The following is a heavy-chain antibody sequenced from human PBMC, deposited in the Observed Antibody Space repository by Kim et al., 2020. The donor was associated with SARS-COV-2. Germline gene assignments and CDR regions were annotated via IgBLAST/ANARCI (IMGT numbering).Heavy chain of an antibody. J-gene: IGHJ4*02. D-gene: IGHD6-19*01. CDR3: AKDLAVAEQFDY. V-gene: IGHV3-33*06. CDR1: GFTFSSYG. Sequence: GGSLRLSCAASGFTFSSYGMRWVRQAPGKGLEWVAVIWYDGSNKYYADSVKGRFTISRDNSKNTLYLQMNSLRAEDTAVYYCAKDLAVAEQFDYWGQGTL. CDR2: IWYDGSNK.